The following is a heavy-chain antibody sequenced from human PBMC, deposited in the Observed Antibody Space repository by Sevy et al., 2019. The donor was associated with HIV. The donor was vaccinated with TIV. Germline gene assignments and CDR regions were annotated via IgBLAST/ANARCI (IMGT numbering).Heavy chain of an antibody. Sequence: KQSQTLSLTCAISGDTVSRNSGAWNWIRQSPSRGLEWLGRTYYRSKWYNDYAVSVKSRITINPDTSKNQFSLHLNSVTPEDTAVYYCARAYYDSSGYQDLLDIWGQGTMVTVSS. CDR3: ARAYYDSSGYQDLLDI. D-gene: IGHD3-22*01. CDR2: TYYRSKWYN. V-gene: IGHV6-1*01. J-gene: IGHJ3*02. CDR1: GDTVSRNSGA.